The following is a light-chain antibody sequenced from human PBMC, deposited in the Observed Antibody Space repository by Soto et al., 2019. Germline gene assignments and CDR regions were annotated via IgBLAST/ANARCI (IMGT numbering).Light chain of an antibody. CDR1: HGISGY. Sequence: IQLTQSPSSLSASVGDRVTITCRASHGISGYSACYRQKPGKAPKLLIYAASTLQSGLPTRCSGSASRTYFTLTISILHAEDVVTYCHQQLNSHLSTFGQGTRLEIK. CDR3: QQLNSHLST. J-gene: IGKJ5*01. V-gene: IGKV1-9*01. CDR2: AAS.